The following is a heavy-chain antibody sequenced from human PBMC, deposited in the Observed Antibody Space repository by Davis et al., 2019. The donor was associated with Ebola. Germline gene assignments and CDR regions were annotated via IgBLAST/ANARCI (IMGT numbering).Heavy chain of an antibody. J-gene: IGHJ4*02. V-gene: IGHV4-61*01. CDR1: GGSVSSGSNY. CDR3: ATSKNIVSTPFDY. CDR2: IYYSGST. D-gene: IGHD5/OR15-5a*01. Sequence: PSETLSLTCTVSGGSVSSGSNYWNWIRQPPGKGLEWIGYIYYSGSTNYNPSLKSRVTISVDTSKNQFSLKLNSVTAADTAVYYCATSKNIVSTPFDYWGQGTLVTVSS.